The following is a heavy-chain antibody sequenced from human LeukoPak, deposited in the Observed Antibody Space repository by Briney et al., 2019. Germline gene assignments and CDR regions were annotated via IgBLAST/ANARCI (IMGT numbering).Heavy chain of an antibody. CDR1: GFTFNTYG. CDR2: IRTDGSCT. CDR3: AKDDYFGSGT. Sequence: GGSLRLSCAASGFTFNTYGMHWVRQAPGKGLEWVAFIRTDGSCTYHADSVKGRFTISRDNSKNTLFLQMNSLRPEDTAVYYCAKDDYFGSGTWGQGTLVTVSS. J-gene: IGHJ5*02. V-gene: IGHV3-30*02. D-gene: IGHD3-10*01.